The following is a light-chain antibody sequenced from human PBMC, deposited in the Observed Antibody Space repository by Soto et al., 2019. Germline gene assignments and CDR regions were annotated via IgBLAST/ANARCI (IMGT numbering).Light chain of an antibody. J-gene: IGKJ1*01. Sequence: EIVLTQSPGTRPLPPGERATLPCRASKGVSNNYVAWYQQKPGQAPRLLIFRPSIKATGIPDRFSGSGSGTEFILTIRGLEPEDSGIYHCHQHGGSPETFGQGTKLEIK. V-gene: IGKV3-20*01. CDR3: HQHGGSPET. CDR1: KGVSNNY. CDR2: RPS.